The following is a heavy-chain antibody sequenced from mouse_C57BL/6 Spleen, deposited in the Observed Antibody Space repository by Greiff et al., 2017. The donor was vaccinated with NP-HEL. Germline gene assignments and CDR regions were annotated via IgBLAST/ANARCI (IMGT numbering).Heavy chain of an antibody. D-gene: IGHD1-1*01. CDR2: INPNNGGT. J-gene: IGHJ4*01. CDR3: ARSQSLYYYGSSYYAMDY. CDR1: GYTFTDYY. Sequence: EVQLQQSGPELVKPGASVKISCKASGYTFTDYYMNWVKQSHGKSLEWIGDINPNNGGTSYNQKFKGKATLTVDKSSSTAYMELRSLTSEDSAVYYCARSQSLYYYGSSYYAMDYWGQGTSVTVSS. V-gene: IGHV1-26*01.